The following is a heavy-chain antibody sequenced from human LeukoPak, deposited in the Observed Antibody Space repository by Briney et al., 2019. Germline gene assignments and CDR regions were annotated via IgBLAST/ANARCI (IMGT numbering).Heavy chain of an antibody. CDR2: IYVDGRTT. CDR1: GFTFSNYW. J-gene: IGHJ5*02. Sequence: GSLRLSCVASGFTFSNYWMHWVRQPPGKGLVWVSRIYVDGRTTNYADSVKGRFTISRDNAKNTVYLEMNSLSVEDTATYYCIRDFRSADLWGQGTLVTVTS. V-gene: IGHV3-74*01. CDR3: IRDFRSADL.